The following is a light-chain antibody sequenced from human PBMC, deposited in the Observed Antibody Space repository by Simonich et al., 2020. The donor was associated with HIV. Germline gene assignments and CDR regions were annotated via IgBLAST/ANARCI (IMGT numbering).Light chain of an antibody. CDR2: QAS. CDR3: QQSYSTPYT. Sequence: DIQMTQSPSTLSASVGDRVTITCRASQSISSWLAWYQQKPGTAPKLLIYQASSLESGVPSRFSGRRSGTDFTLDISNLQPEDFATYYCQQSYSTPYTFGQGTKVEIK. CDR1: QSISSW. V-gene: IGKV1-5*03. J-gene: IGKJ2*01.